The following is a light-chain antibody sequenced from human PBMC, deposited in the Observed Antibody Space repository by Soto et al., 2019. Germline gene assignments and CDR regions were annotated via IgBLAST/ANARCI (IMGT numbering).Light chain of an antibody. J-gene: IGLJ1*01. CDR1: SGDIGSYNR. CDR3: RSYTSINTRDCG. V-gene: IGLV2-14*01. Sequence: QSVLTQPASVSGSPGQSITISCTGTSGDIGSYNRVSWYQQHPGKAPKLIIYEVTDRPSGVSNRFSGSKSGNTASLTISGLQAEDEAEYYCRSYTSINTRDCGFGTGTKLTV. CDR2: EVT.